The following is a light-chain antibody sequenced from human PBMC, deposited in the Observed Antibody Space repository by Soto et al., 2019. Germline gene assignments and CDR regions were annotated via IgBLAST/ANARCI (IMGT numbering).Light chain of an antibody. CDR2: LGS. Sequence: DIVMTQSPLSLPVTPGEPASISCRSSQSLLHSNGYNYLDWYLQKPGQSPQLLIYLGSNRASGVPDRFSGSGSGTDVTLKISRVEAEDVGVYYCRQALQSLTFGRGTRLEIK. CDR3: RQALQSLT. V-gene: IGKV2-28*01. CDR1: QSLLHSNGYNY. J-gene: IGKJ5*01.